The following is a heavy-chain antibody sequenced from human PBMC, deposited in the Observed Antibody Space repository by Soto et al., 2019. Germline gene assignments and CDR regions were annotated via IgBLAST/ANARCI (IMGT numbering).Heavy chain of an antibody. CDR2: ISSNGGST. Sequence: PGGSLRLSCSASGFTFSSYAMHWVRQAPGKGLEYVSAISSNGGSTYYADSVKGRFTISRDNSKNTLYLQMSSLRAEDTAVYYCVKATVSPLAAKKLYYYYYGMDVWGQGTTVTVPS. J-gene: IGHJ6*02. CDR3: VKATVSPLAAKKLYYYYYGMDV. V-gene: IGHV3-64D*06. CDR1: GFTFSSYA. D-gene: IGHD4-17*01.